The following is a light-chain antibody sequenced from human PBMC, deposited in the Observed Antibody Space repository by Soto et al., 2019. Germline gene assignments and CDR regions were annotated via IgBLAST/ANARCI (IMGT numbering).Light chain of an antibody. CDR2: EVN. Sequence: QSALTQPPSASGSPGQSVTISCTGAHSDFGGYNYVSWYQQHPGKAPKLMIFEVNKRPSGVPDRFSGSKFGNTASLTVSGLQAEDEADYYWSSYAGSNNVVFGGGTKLTVL. CDR1: HSDFGGYNY. V-gene: IGLV2-8*01. J-gene: IGLJ2*01. CDR3: SSYAGSNNVV.